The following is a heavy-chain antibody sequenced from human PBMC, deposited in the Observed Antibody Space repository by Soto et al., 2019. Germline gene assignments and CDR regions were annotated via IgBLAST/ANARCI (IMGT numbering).Heavy chain of an antibody. CDR1: GFIFSNYP. V-gene: IGHV3-23*01. Sequence: EVQLLESGGGLVQPGGSLRLSCAVSGFIFSNYPMTWVRQPPGKGLEWVSSVSPSGSNTYYADSMKGRFTMSRDNSENRLHLQMNSLRAEDTAVYFCARRDNSGWYSLDYWGQGTLVTVSS. D-gene: IGHD6-19*01. CDR2: VSPSGSNT. J-gene: IGHJ4*02. CDR3: ARRDNSGWYSLDY.